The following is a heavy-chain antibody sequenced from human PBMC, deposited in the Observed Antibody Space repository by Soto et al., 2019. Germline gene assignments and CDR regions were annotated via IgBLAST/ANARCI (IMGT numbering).Heavy chain of an antibody. CDR3: ARDRVVDFSTPGQWSLLDL. CDR2: IYYSGST. CDR1: GGSISSYY. Sequence: SETLSLTYSVSGGSISSYYWSWIRQPPGKGLEWIGYIYYSGSTNYNPSLKSRVTLSIDTSRNRFSLNLRSATAADTAVYYCARDRVVDFSTPGQWSLLDLPARGTLVTVSS. V-gene: IGHV4-59*01. J-gene: IGHJ2*01. D-gene: IGHD3-3*01.